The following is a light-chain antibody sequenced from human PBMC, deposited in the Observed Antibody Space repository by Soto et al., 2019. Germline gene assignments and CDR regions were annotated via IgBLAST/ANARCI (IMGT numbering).Light chain of an antibody. CDR2: DND. Sequence: QSVLTQPPSVSAAPGQKVTISCSGSSSNIGNNYVFWYRQLPGTAPKLLIYDNDKRPSGIPDRFSGSKSGTSATLGITGLQTGDEADYYCATWDRSLSVGVFGGGTQLTVL. CDR3: ATWDRSLSVGV. CDR1: SSNIGNNY. J-gene: IGLJ2*01. V-gene: IGLV1-51*01.